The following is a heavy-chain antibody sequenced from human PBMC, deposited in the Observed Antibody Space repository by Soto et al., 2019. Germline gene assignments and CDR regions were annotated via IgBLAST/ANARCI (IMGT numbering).Heavy chain of an antibody. V-gene: IGHV4-34*01. CDR2: INHSGST. Sequence: SETLSLTCAVYGGSFSGYYWSWIRQPPGKGLEWIGEINHSGSTNYNPSLKSRVTISVDTSISTAYMELSSLRSEDTAVYYCARGLSVSSSWYGNDYYMDVWGKGTTVTVSS. CDR3: ARGLSVSSSWYGNDYYMDV. D-gene: IGHD6-13*01. CDR1: GGSFSGYY. J-gene: IGHJ6*03.